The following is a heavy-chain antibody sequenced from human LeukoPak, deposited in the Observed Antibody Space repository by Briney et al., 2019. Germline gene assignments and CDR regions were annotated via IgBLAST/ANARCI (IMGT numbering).Heavy chain of an antibody. V-gene: IGHV4-59*01. CDR2: IYYSGST. Sequence: SETLFLTCTVSGGSISSYYWSWIRQPPGKGLEWIGYIYYSGSTNYNPSLKSRVTISVDTSKNQFSLKLSSVTAADTAVYYCARDADDSTFGYWGQGTLVTVSS. J-gene: IGHJ4*02. D-gene: IGHD3-22*01. CDR3: ARDADDSTFGY. CDR1: GGSISSYY.